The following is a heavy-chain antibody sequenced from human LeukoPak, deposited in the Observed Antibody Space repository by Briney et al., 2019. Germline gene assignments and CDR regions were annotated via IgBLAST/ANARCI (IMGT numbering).Heavy chain of an antibody. J-gene: IGHJ6*02. Sequence: PGGSLRLSCAPSGFTFSSYGMHWVRQAPGKGLEWVAVIWYDGSNKYYADSVKGRFTISRDNSKNTLYLQMNSLRAEDTAVYYCARKSYSSGWYPYYYYYGMDVWGQGTTVTVSS. CDR1: GFTFSSYG. CDR2: IWYDGSNK. D-gene: IGHD6-19*01. CDR3: ARKSYSSGWYPYYYYYGMDV. V-gene: IGHV3-33*01.